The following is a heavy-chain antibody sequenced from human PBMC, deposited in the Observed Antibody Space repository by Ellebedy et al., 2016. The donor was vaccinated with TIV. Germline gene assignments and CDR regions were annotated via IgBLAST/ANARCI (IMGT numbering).Heavy chain of an antibody. J-gene: IGHJ5*02. CDR3: ARDPALPRGRFDT. V-gene: IGHV4-39*07. CDR2: IYYSGSA. Sequence: MPSETLSLTCTVSGSSISNSDYYWNWIRQPPGKGLEWIGSIYYSGSAYYNPSLKSRVTVSVDTSKNQFSLNLSSVTAADTAVHYCARDPALPRGRFDTWGQGTLVTVSS. CDR1: GSSISNSDYY.